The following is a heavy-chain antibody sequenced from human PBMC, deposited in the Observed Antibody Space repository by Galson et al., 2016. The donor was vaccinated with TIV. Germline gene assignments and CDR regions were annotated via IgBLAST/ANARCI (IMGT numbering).Heavy chain of an antibody. Sequence: QSGAEVKKPGESLKISCKGSGYSFTSYWIGWVRQMPGKGLEWMGIIYPGDSDTRYSPPFQGQVTITADKSTRTAYLQWSSLKASDTAVYYCARRDSTGISNFDFWGQGTLVTVSS. J-gene: IGHJ4*02. V-gene: IGHV5-51*01. CDR2: IYPGDSDT. D-gene: IGHD3-22*01. CDR1: GYSFTSYW. CDR3: ARRDSTGISNFDF.